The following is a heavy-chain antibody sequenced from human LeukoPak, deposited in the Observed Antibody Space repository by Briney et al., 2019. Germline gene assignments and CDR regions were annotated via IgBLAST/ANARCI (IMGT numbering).Heavy chain of an antibody. V-gene: IGHV3-30-3*01. CDR2: ISYNGNNK. J-gene: IGHJ2*01. CDR3: ARDGYNEEDWYFDL. Sequence: GGSLRLSCAASGXTFSSYDMHWVRQAPGKGLEWVAVISYNGNNKYCADSVKGRFTISRDNSKETLYLQMNSLRAEDTAVYYCARDGYNEEDWYFDLWGRGILVTVSS. CDR1: GXTFSSYD. D-gene: IGHD5-24*01.